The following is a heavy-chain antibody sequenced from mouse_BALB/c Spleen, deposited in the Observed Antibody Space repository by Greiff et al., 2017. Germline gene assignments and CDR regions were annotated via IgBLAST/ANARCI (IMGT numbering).Heavy chain of an antibody. Sequence: VQLKESGPELVKPGASVKIPCTASGYTFTDYNMDWVKQSQGKSLEWIGDINPNNGGTIYNQKFKGKTTLTVDKSSSTAYMELRSLTSEDTAVYYCARVYYYGSFDYWGQGTTLTVSS. CDR3: ARVYYYGSFDY. V-gene: IGHV1-18*01. D-gene: IGHD1-1*01. J-gene: IGHJ2*01. CDR2: INPNNGGT. CDR1: GYTFTDYN.